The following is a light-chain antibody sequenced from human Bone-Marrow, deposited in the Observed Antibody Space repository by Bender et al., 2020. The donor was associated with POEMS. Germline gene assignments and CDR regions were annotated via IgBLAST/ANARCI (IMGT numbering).Light chain of an antibody. J-gene: IGLJ3*02. Sequence: SYELTQPPSVSVSPGQTASITCSGDKLGDQYVFWYQQKPGQSPVLVIYQDRKRPSGFPERFSGTSSGNTATLTISGTQAMDEADYYCQAWDSGTFWVFGGGTKLPVL. V-gene: IGLV3-1*01. CDR2: QDR. CDR1: KLGDQY. CDR3: QAWDSGTFWV.